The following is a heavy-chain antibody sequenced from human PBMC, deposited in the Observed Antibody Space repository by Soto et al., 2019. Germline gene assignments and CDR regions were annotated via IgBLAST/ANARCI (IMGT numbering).Heavy chain of an antibody. CDR2: IKSKTDGGTT. V-gene: IGHV3-15*01. D-gene: IGHD5-18*01. J-gene: IGHJ3*02. CDR1: GFTFSNAW. Sequence: GGSLRLSCAASGFTFSNAWMSWVRQAPGKGLEWVGRIKSKTDGGTTDYAAPVKGRFTISRDDSKNTLYLQMNSLKTEDTAVYYCTTDQDTTDVDTAMVTSGSDDAFDIWGQWTMVTVSS. CDR3: TTDQDTTDVDTAMVTSGSDDAFDI.